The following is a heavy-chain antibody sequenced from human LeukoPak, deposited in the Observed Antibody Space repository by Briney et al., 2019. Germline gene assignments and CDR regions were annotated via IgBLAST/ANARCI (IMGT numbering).Heavy chain of an antibody. V-gene: IGHV1-2*02. Sequence: ASVKVSCKASGYTFTGYFMHWVRQAPGQGLEWMGWINPNSGGTNYAQKFQGRVTMTRDTSISTAYMELSRLRSGDTAVYYCARAFYYGSGSHSIDYWGQGTLVTVSS. J-gene: IGHJ4*02. CDR2: INPNSGGT. D-gene: IGHD3-10*01. CDR3: ARAFYYGSGSHSIDY. CDR1: GYTFTGYF.